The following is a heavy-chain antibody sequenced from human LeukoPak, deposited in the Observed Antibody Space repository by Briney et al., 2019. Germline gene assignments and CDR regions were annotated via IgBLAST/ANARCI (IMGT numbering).Heavy chain of an antibody. CDR2: MYTSGST. CDR3: AREGTLVPAATSYYYYMDV. CDR1: GGSISSGSYY. J-gene: IGHJ6*03. V-gene: IGHV4-61*02. Sequence: SETLSLTCTVSGGSISSGSYYWSWIRQPAGKGLEWIGRMYTSGSTNYNPSLKSRVTISVDTSKNQFSLKLSSVTAADTAVYYCAREGTLVPAATSYYYYMDVWGKGTTVTVSS. D-gene: IGHD2-2*01.